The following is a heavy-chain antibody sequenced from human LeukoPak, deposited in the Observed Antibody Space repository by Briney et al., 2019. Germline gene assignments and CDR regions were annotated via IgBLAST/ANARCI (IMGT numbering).Heavy chain of an antibody. J-gene: IGHJ4*02. CDR1: GFTFSSYG. V-gene: IGHV3-23*01. CDR3: ARTYYDILTALPLIDY. Sequence: GGSLRLSCAASGFTFSSYGMSWVRQAPGKGLEWVPAISGSGGSTYYADSVKGRFTISRDNSKNTLYLQMNSLRAEDTAVYYCARTYYDILTALPLIDYWGQGTLVTVSS. CDR2: ISGSGGST. D-gene: IGHD3-9*01.